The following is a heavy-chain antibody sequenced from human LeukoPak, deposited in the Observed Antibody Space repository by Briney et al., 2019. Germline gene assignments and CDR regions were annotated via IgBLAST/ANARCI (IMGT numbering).Heavy chain of an antibody. J-gene: IGHJ4*02. CDR1: GFTFSGYS. V-gene: IGHV3-48*01. Sequence: PGGSLRLSCAASGFTFSGYSMNWVRQAPGKGLEWVSYISKSGSTIYYADSVKGRFTISRDNAKNSLYLQMNSLRAEDTAVYYCAKDRGSSSPMRYYFDYWGQGTLVTVSS. D-gene: IGHD6-6*01. CDR2: ISKSGSTI. CDR3: AKDRGSSSPMRYYFDY.